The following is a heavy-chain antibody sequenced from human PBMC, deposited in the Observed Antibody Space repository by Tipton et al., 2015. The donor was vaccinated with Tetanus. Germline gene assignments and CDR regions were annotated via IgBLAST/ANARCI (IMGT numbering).Heavy chain of an antibody. V-gene: IGHV3-11*01. CDR3: AKLGAVTTPAY. J-gene: IGHJ4*02. D-gene: IGHD4-17*01. CDR1: GLSFSDYF. Sequence: GSLRLSCTASGLSFSDYFMGWVRQAPGEGLEWISYISDTASTIHYADSVRGRFTISRDNAKESLFLEMNSLRAEDTAVYYCAKLGAVTTPAYWGQGTLVTVSS. CDR2: ISDTASTI.